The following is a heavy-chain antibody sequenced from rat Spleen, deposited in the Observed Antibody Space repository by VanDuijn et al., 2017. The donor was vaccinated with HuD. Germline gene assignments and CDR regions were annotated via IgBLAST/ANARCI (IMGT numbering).Heavy chain of an antibody. CDR1: GLTFNNHV. D-gene: IGHD1-4*01. V-gene: IGHV5-29*01. CDR3: TRHDYPGLTTNWFAY. Sequence: EVQLGGSGGGLVQAGRSLKRSCEASGLTFNNHVSAWVRQLPTTSLGWVATFSYDGISTFYRDSVRGRFTISRDNAKSTLYLQMDSLRSEDTATYFCTRHDYPGLTTNWFAYWGQGTLVTVSS. J-gene: IGHJ3*01. CDR2: FSYDGIST.